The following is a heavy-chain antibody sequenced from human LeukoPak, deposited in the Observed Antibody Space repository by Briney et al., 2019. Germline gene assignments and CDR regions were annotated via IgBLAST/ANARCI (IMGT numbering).Heavy chain of an antibody. D-gene: IGHD6-13*01. V-gene: IGHV3-30*02. J-gene: IGHJ1*01. Sequence: PGGSLRLSCAASGFTFSSYGMHWVRQAPGKGLEWVAFIRYDGSNKYYADSVKGRFTISRDNSKNTLYLQMNSLRAEDTAVYYCAKDFSCIAAACLYFQHWGQGTLVTVSS. CDR1: GFTFSSYG. CDR3: AKDFSCIAAACLYFQH. CDR2: IRYDGSNK.